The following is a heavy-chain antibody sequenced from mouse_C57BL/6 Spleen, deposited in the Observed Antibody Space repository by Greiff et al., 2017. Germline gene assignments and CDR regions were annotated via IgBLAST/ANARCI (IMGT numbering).Heavy chain of an antibody. CDR3: ARYCGGSSPDCYVDV. CDR1: GYTFTDYY. CDR2: INPNNGGT. Sequence: EVQLQQSGPELVKPGASVKISCKASGYTFTDYYMNWVKQSHGKSLEWIGDINPNNGGTSYNQKFKGKATLTVDKSSSTAYMELHSLTTEDSAVYCCARYCGGSSPDCYVDVWGTGTTVTVSS. D-gene: IGHD1-1*01. J-gene: IGHJ1*03. V-gene: IGHV1-26*01.